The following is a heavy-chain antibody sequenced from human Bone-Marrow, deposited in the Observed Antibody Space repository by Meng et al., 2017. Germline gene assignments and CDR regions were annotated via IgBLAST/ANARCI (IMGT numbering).Heavy chain of an antibody. CDR1: GYSISSGHY. D-gene: IGHD3-22*01. V-gene: IGHV4-38-2*02. CDR3: ARLHAGRGYYKRPFEY. Sequence: GSLRLPCTVSGYSISSGHYWGWIRQPPGKGLEWIGTIYHKGSTYSNPSLKSRVTISVDTSKNQLSMTLSSVTAADTALYYCARLHAGRGYYKRPFEYWGQGTMVTVSS. J-gene: IGHJ4*01. CDR2: IYHKGST.